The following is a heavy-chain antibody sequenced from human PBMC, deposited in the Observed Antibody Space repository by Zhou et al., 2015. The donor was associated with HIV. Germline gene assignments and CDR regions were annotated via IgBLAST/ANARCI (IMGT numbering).Heavy chain of an antibody. Sequence: QVQLVQSGAEVKKPGSSVKVSCKASGGTFSSYAISWVRQAPGQGLEWMGGIIPIFGTANYAQKFQGRVTITADESTSTAYMELSSLRSEDTAVYYCASGSYDSSGYYGVRAFDIWGQGTMVTVSS. CDR2: IIPIFGTA. CDR3: ASGSYDSSGYYGVRAFDI. CDR1: GGTFSSYA. D-gene: IGHD3-22*01. V-gene: IGHV1-69*01. J-gene: IGHJ3*02.